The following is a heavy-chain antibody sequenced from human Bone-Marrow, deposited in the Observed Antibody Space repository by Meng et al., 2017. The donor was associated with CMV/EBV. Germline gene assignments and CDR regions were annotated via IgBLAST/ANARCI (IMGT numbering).Heavy chain of an antibody. CDR3: TFYGSGISKYDIWDY. CDR1: GFTFSSYA. V-gene: IGHV3-7*01. CDR2: IKQDGSEK. D-gene: IGHD3-10*01. Sequence: GGSLRLSCAASGFTFSSYAMSWVRQAPGKGLEWVANIKQDGSEKYYVDSVKGRFTVSRDNAKNSLYLQMDSLRVEDTAVYFCTFYGSGISKYDIWDYWGQGTLVTVSS. J-gene: IGHJ4*02.